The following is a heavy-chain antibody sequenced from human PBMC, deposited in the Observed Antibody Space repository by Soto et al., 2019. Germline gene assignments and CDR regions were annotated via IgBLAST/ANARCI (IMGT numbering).Heavy chain of an antibody. Sequence: QVQLVQSGAEVKKPGSSVKVSCKASGGTFSSYAISWVRQAPGQGLEWMGGIIPIFGTANYAQKFQGRVTITADESTSTAYMELSSLRSEDTAVYYCARGGEMATPYYYCGMDVWGQGTTVTVSS. CDR2: IIPIFGTA. D-gene: IGHD5-12*01. CDR3: ARGGEMATPYYYCGMDV. CDR1: GGTFSSYA. V-gene: IGHV1-69*01. J-gene: IGHJ6*02.